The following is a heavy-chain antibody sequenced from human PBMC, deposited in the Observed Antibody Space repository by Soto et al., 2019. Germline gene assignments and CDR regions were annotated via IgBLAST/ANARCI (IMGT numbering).Heavy chain of an antibody. CDR2: IRSKAYGGTT. Sequence: PGGSLRLSCTASGFTFGDYAMSWVRQAPGKGLEWVGFIRSKAYGGTTEYAASVKGRFTISRDDSKSIAYLQMNSLKTEDTAVYYCTRDTGIAVAGTFDYWGQGTMVTV. D-gene: IGHD6-19*01. CDR1: GFTFGDYA. CDR3: TRDTGIAVAGTFDY. V-gene: IGHV3-49*04. J-gene: IGHJ4*02.